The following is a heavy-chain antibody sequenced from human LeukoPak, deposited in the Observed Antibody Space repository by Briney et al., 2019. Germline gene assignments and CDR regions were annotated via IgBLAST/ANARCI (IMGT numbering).Heavy chain of an antibody. D-gene: IGHD3-10*01. J-gene: IGHJ6*02. CDR1: GFTVSSNY. V-gene: IGHV3-53*04. CDR2: IYCCGST. Sequence: GGSLTLSCPASGFTVSSNYMSWVRQAPGKGLEWVSVIYCCGSTYYADSVKGRFPLSRHNSKNALYLQMNSLGAEDTAVYYCARSEGITMVRGVLYYYYGMDVWGQGTTVTVSS. CDR3: ARSEGITMVRGVLYYYYGMDV.